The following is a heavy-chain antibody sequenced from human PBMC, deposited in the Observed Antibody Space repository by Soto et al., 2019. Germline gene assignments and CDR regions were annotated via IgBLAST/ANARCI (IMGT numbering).Heavy chain of an antibody. Sequence: QVQLVESGGGVVQPGRSLRLSCEASGFTFRNYGMHWVRQAPGKGLEWVAVIWYDGTNKDYADSVKGRFTISRDKSKNTLYLQMDSLRAEDTAVYYCATDGYSITMVRGVMGYWGQGTLVTVSS. J-gene: IGHJ4*02. CDR2: IWYDGTNK. V-gene: IGHV3-33*01. CDR1: GFTFRNYG. CDR3: ATDGYSITMVRGVMGY. D-gene: IGHD3-10*01.